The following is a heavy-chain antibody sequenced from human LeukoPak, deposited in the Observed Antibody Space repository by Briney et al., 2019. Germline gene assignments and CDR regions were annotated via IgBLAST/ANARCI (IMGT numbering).Heavy chain of an antibody. CDR1: GFTVSSNS. V-gene: IGHV3-30*04. J-gene: IGHJ3*02. CDR2: ISYDGSNK. D-gene: IGHD2-2*01. CDR3: ARCQYQPLLGAFDI. Sequence: GGSLRLSCTVSGFTVSSNSMSWVRQAPGKGLEWVAVISYDGSNKYYADSVKGRFTISRDNSKNTLYLQMNSLRAEDTAVYYCARCQYQPLLGAFDIWGQGTMVTVSS.